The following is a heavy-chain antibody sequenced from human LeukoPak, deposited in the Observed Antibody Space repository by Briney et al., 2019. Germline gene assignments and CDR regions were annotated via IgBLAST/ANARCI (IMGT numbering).Heavy chain of an antibody. CDR3: AKVAGDRMDY. CDR1: GYTFATYG. J-gene: IGHJ4*02. V-gene: IGHV1-18*01. Sequence: ASVKVSRTASGYTFATYGFCWVRQAPGHGLEWLGGVSANTGKTDYGQKFQGRVAMTTDTSTSTAYMELRSMRPNDTAVYFCAKVAGDRMDYWGQGTLVTVSS. CDR2: VSANTGKT. D-gene: IGHD6-13*01.